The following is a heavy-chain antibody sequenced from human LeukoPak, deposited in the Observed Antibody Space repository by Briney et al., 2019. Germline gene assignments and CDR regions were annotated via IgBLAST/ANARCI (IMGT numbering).Heavy chain of an antibody. CDR1: GGSISSSSYY. J-gene: IGHJ4*02. Sequence: SETLSLTCTVSGGSISSSSYYWGWIRQPPGKGLEWIGSIYYSGSTYYNPSLKSRVTISVDTSKNQFSLKLSSVTAADTAVYYCARRESSGWYPYYFDYWGQGTLSPSPQ. CDR3: ARRESSGWYPYYFDY. CDR2: IYYSGST. V-gene: IGHV4-39*07. D-gene: IGHD6-19*01.